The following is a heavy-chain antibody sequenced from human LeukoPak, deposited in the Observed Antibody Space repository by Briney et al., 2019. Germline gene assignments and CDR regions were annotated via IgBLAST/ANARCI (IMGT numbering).Heavy chain of an antibody. CDR1: GFTFVEYA. CDR2: ISWNSGLI. V-gene: IGHV3-9*01. Sequence: GGSLRLSCAVSGFTFVEYAMHWVRQAPGKGLEWVSGISWNSGLIDYADSVKGRFTISRDNAKNSLYLQMNSLKAEDTAFYYCAKVGIFGLVTYYFDYWGQGTLVTVSS. J-gene: IGHJ4*02. CDR3: AKVGIFGLVTYYFDY. D-gene: IGHD3/OR15-3a*01.